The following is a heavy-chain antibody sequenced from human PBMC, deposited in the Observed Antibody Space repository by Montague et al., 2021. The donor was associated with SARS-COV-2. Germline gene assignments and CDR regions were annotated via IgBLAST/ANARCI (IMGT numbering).Heavy chain of an antibody. V-gene: IGHV3-21*01. CDR3: ARDRGGYYSVFDY. J-gene: IGHJ4*02. CDR1: GFTFSSYS. CDR2: ISSSSSYI. D-gene: IGHD3-22*01. Sequence: SLRLSCAASGFTFSSYSMNWVRQAPGKGLEWVSSISSSSSYIYYXDSVKGRFTISRDNAKNSLYLQMNSLRAEDTAVYYCARDRGGYYSVFDYWGQGTLVTVSS.